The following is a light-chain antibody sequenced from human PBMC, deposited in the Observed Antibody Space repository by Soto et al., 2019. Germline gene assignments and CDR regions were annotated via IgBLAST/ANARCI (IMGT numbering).Light chain of an antibody. Sequence: AIRMTQSPSSLSASTGDRVTITCRASQGISSYLAWYQQKPGKAPKLLIYAASTLQSGVPSRFSGSGSGTDFTLTISFLQAEDFATYYCQQYYSYPRTFGQGTKVEIK. CDR2: AAS. V-gene: IGKV1-8*01. J-gene: IGKJ1*01. CDR3: QQYYSYPRT. CDR1: QGISSY.